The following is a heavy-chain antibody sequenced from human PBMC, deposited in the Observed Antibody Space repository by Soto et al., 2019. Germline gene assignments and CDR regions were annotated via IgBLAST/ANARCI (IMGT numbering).Heavy chain of an antibody. D-gene: IGHD1-26*01. CDR3: ARGMHAGFTHYFDP. CDR1: SGSFSGYY. J-gene: IGHJ5*02. Sequence: SETLSLTCAVYSGSFSGYYYSWIRQSPGKGLEWIGEITHGGSTTYSPSLKSRVTMSLDTSKNQFSLNMTSMTAADTAVYYCARGMHAGFTHYFDPWGQGTLVTVSS. V-gene: IGHV4-34*01. CDR2: ITHGGST.